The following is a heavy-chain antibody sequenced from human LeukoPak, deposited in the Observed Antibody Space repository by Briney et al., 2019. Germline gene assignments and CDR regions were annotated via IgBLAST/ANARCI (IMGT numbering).Heavy chain of an antibody. CDR1: GGSISSSNW. J-gene: IGHJ5*02. Sequence: PSETLSLTCAVSGGSISSSNWWSWVRQPPGKGLEWIGEIYHNGSTNYNPSLKSRVTISVDKSKNQFSLKLSSVTAADTAVYYCARDGLRPNLLTYYYDSSGRIGLDPWGQGTLVTVSS. CDR2: IYHNGST. V-gene: IGHV4-4*02. D-gene: IGHD3-22*01. CDR3: ARDGLRPNLLTYYYDSSGRIGLDP.